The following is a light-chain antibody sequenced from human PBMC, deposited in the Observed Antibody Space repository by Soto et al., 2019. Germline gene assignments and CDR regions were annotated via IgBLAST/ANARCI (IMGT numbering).Light chain of an antibody. J-gene: IGKJ4*01. V-gene: IGKV1-5*03. CDR3: QQYNRYLT. CDR1: QSISSW. CDR2: KAS. Sequence: DIQMTQSPSTLYASVGDRVTITCRASQSISSWLAWYQQKPGKAPKLLIYKASSLESGVPSRFCGGRSGTASTLTISSLQPDDCPTSFSQQYNRYLTCGGGTKVEIK.